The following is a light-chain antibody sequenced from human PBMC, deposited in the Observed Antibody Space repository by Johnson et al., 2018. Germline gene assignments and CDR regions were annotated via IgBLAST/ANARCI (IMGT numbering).Light chain of an antibody. Sequence: QSVLTQPPSVSAAPGQKVTISCSGSSSNIGNNYVSWYQQLPGTAPKLLIYENNKRPSGIPDRFSGSKSGTSATLGITALQTGDEADYYCGTCDSSLRGGNVFGTGTKVTVL. CDR1: SSNIGNNY. V-gene: IGLV1-51*02. CDR2: ENN. CDR3: GTCDSSLRGGNV. J-gene: IGLJ1*01.